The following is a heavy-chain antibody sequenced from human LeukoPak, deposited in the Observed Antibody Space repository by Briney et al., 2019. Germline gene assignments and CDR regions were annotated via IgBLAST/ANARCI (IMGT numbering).Heavy chain of an antibody. CDR2: IYPGDSDI. Sequence: SGESLKISLKGSGYSFTSYWIAWVRQVPGKGLEWMGIIYPGDSDIRYSPSFQGQVAISADKSISTAYLQWSSLKASDTAMYYCARQVVPYSSSSAFDYWGQGTLVTVSS. J-gene: IGHJ4*02. CDR1: GYSFTSYW. V-gene: IGHV5-51*01. CDR3: ARQVVPYSSSSAFDY. D-gene: IGHD6-6*01.